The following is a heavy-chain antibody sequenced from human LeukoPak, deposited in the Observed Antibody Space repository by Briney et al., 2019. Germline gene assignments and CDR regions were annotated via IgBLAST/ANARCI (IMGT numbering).Heavy chain of an antibody. CDR1: GFIFSNYW. CDR3: AREIFWSGYYSNLHFDY. D-gene: IGHD3-3*01. V-gene: IGHV3-7*01. CDR2: VKADGNDK. J-gene: IGHJ4*02. Sequence: PGESLRLSCATSGFIFSNYWMTWVRQAPGKGLEWVANVKADGNDKNFVDSVKGRFTIFIDRDKKSMYLQMNSLRAEDTAVYYCAREIFWSGYYSNLHFDYWGQGTLVTVSS.